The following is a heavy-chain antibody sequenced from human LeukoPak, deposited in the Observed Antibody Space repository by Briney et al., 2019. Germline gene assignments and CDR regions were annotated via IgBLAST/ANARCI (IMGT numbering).Heavy chain of an antibody. CDR3: ARAGGWLQFGWYFDL. Sequence: SVKVSCKASGGTFSSYAISWVRQAPGQGLEWMGGIIPIFGTANYAQKFQGRVTITTDESTSTAYMELSSLRSEDTAVYYCARAGGWLQFGWYFDLWGRGTLVTVSS. D-gene: IGHD5-24*01. V-gene: IGHV1-69*05. CDR1: GGTFSSYA. CDR2: IIPIFGTA. J-gene: IGHJ2*01.